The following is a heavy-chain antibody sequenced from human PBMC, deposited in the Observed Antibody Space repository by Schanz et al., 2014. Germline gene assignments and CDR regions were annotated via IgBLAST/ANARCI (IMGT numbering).Heavy chain of an antibody. CDR3: TRGGYSYALSAFDI. V-gene: IGHV1-18*01. J-gene: IGHJ3*02. D-gene: IGHD5-18*01. CDR1: GYTFISYG. CDR2: INPNTGGT. Sequence: QVQLVQSGAEVRKPGASVKVSCKASGYTFISYGISWVRQAPGQGLEWLGWINPNTGGTNFAQKFQGRVTMTTDTSTGTAYMELRSLRSDDTALYYCTRGGYSYALSAFDIWGQGTMVTVSS.